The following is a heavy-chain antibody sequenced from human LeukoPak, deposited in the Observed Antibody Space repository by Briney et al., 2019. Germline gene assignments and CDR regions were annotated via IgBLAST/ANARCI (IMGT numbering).Heavy chain of an antibody. CDR1: GGSFSGYY. Sequence: PSETLSLTCVVYGGSFSGYYWSWVRQPPEKGLEWIGEINHTGSTNYNPSLKSRVTISVDTSKNQFSLKLRSVTAADTAVYYCARGRVAARPWWFDPWGQGTLVTVSS. V-gene: IGHV4-34*01. CDR2: INHTGST. J-gene: IGHJ5*02. D-gene: IGHD6-6*01. CDR3: ARGRVAARPWWFDP.